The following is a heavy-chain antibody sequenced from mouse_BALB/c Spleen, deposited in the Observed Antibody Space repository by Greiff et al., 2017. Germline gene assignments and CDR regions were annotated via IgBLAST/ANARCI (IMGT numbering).Heavy chain of an antibody. CDR2: ISSGGST. Sequence: EVQRVESGGGLVKPGGSLKLSCAASGFTFSSYAMSWVRQTPEKRLEWVASISSGGSTYYPDSVKGRFTISRDNARNILYLQMSSLRSEDTAMYYCARVPITTVVPYWYFDVWGAGTTVTVSS. CDR1: GFTFSSYA. CDR3: ARVPITTVVPYWYFDV. D-gene: IGHD1-1*01. J-gene: IGHJ1*01. V-gene: IGHV5-6-5*01.